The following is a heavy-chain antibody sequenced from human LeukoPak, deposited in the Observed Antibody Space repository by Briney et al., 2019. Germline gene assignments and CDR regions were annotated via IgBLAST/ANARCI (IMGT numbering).Heavy chain of an antibody. D-gene: IGHD4-23*01. CDR3: AKDVDYGGNEDYFDY. J-gene: IGHJ4*02. V-gene: IGHV3-23*01. CDR2: ISGSGGST. Sequence: PGGSLRLSCAASGFTFSSYGMSWVRQAPGKGLEWVSAISGSGGSTYYADSVKGRFTISRDNSKNTLYLQMNSLRAEDTAVYYCAKDVDYGGNEDYFDYWGQGTLVTVSS. CDR1: GFTFSSYG.